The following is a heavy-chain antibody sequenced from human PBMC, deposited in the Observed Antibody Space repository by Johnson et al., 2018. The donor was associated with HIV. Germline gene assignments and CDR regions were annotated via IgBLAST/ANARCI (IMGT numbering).Heavy chain of an antibody. CDR2: ISGSGGST. V-gene: IGHV3-23*04. Sequence: EQLVVSGGGVVRPGGSLRLSCAASGFTFSSYAMSWVRQAPGKGLEWVSAISGSGGSTYYADSVKGRFTISRDNSKNTLYLQMNSLRAEDTAVYYCAKELADSSGYYADAFDIWGQGTMVTVSS. CDR3: AKELADSSGYYADAFDI. J-gene: IGHJ3*02. CDR1: GFTFSSYA. D-gene: IGHD3-22*01.